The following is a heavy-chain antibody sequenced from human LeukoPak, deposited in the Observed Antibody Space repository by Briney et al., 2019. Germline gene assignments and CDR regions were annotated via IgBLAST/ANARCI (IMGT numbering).Heavy chain of an antibody. CDR3: ASGGDSYYFDY. J-gene: IGHJ4*02. D-gene: IGHD3-16*01. CDR1: GGTFSSYA. CDR2: IIPILGIA. Sequence: SVKVSCKASGGTFSSYAISWVRQAPGQGLEWMGRIIPILGIANYAQKLQGRVTMTTDTSTSTAYMELRSLRSDDTAVYYCASGGDSYYFDYWGQGTLVTVSS. V-gene: IGHV1-69*04.